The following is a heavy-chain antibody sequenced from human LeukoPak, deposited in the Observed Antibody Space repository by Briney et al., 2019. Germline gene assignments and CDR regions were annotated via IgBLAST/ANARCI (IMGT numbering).Heavy chain of an antibody. V-gene: IGHV1-2*02. Sequence: ASVKVSCKASGYTFTGYYMHWVRQAPGQGLEWMGWINPNSGGTNYAQKFQGRVTMTRDTSISTAYMELSRLRSDDTAVYYCARVPRVRRPTEVDLPFDPWGQGTLVTVSS. CDR2: INPNSGGT. J-gene: IGHJ5*02. D-gene: IGHD4-23*01. CDR1: GYTFTGYY. CDR3: ARVPRVRRPTEVDLPFDP.